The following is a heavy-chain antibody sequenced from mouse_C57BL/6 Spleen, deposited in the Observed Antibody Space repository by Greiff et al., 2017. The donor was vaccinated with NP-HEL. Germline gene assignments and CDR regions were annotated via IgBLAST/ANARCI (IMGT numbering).Heavy chain of an antibody. V-gene: IGHV1-69*01. CDR3: AREGLRRFDY. D-gene: IGHD2-4*01. CDR1: GYTFTSYW. CDR2: INPSDSYT. Sequence: VQLQQPGAELVMPGASVKLSCKASGYTFTSYWMHWVKQRPGQGLEWIGEINPSDSYTNYNQKFKGKSTLTVDKYSSTAYMQLSSLTSEDSAVYYCAREGLRRFDYWGQGTTLTVSS. J-gene: IGHJ2*01.